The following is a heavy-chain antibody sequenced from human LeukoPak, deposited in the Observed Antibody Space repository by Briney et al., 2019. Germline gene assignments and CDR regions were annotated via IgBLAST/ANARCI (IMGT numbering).Heavy chain of an antibody. V-gene: IGHV3-20*04. J-gene: IGHJ4*02. D-gene: IGHD3-22*01. Sequence: PGGSLRLSCVASGLTFEDYALSWVGQAPGKGLEWVSGINWNGGSTGYADSVKGRFTISRDNAKNSLYLQMNSLRAEDTALYYCASHASYYYDSSGYRHFDFWGQGTLVTVSS. CDR1: GLTFEDYA. CDR3: ASHASYYYDSSGYRHFDF. CDR2: INWNGGST.